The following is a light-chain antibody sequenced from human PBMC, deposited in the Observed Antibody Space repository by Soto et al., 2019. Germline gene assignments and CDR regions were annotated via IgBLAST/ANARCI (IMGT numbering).Light chain of an antibody. CDR3: QHRKNWQVI. V-gene: IGKV3-11*01. J-gene: IGKJ5*01. Sequence: EIVLTQSPVTLSLSPGDGATLSCRASQSVSSYLAWYQQKPGQAPRLLIYDASNRATGIPARFSGSGSGTDFTLTISSLEPQDFAVYYCQHRKNWQVIFGQGTRLVIK. CDR2: DAS. CDR1: QSVSSY.